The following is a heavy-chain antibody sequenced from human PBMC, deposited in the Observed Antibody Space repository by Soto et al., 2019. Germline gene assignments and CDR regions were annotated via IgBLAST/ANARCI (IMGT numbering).Heavy chain of an antibody. CDR1: GYTFSNYG. V-gene: IGHV1-18*01. D-gene: IGHD2-8*02. CDR3: GRGWWEHLNNHYYYGMDF. J-gene: IGHJ6*02. Sequence: QLQLVQSGAEVKKPGASVKVSCKTSGYTFSNYGVSWVRQAPGQGLEWVGWVSPYNGNTNYAQKVQGRVTMTTDTATSTAYMELRSLRYDDAAVYYCGRGWWEHLNNHYYYGMDFWGQGTTVTVSS. CDR2: VSPYNGNT.